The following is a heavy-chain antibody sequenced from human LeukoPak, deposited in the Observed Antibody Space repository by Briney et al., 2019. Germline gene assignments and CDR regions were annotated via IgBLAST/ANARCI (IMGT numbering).Heavy chain of an antibody. J-gene: IGHJ4*02. Sequence: GESLKISCKGSGYSFTSYWISWVRQMPGKGLEWMGRINPSGSYTNYSPSFQGHVTISADKSISTAYLQWSSLKASDTAMYYCARHDRDYYDSSGYSTFDYWGQGTLVTVSS. CDR3: ARHDRDYYDSSGYSTFDY. CDR1: GYSFTSYW. D-gene: IGHD3-22*01. CDR2: INPSGSYT. V-gene: IGHV5-10-1*01.